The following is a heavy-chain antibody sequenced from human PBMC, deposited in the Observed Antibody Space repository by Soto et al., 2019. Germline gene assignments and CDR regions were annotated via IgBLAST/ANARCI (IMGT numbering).Heavy chain of an antibody. J-gene: IGHJ6*02. Sequence: GGSLRLSCGASGFTFDDYGMSWVRQAPGKGLEWVSGINWNGGSTGYADSVKGRFTISRDNAKNSLYLQMNSLRAEDTALYYCARDNWNDVGYYYYGMDVWGQGTTVTVSS. V-gene: IGHV3-20*04. CDR3: ARDNWNDVGYYYYGMDV. CDR2: INWNGGST. D-gene: IGHD1-20*01. CDR1: GFTFDDYG.